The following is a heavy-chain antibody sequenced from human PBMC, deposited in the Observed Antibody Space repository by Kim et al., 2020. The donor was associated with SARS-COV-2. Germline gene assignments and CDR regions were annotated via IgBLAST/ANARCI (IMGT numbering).Heavy chain of an antibody. D-gene: IGHD3-3*01. CDR3: ARDHREWLQYTSNWYFDL. V-gene: IGHV4-59*01. J-gene: IGHJ2*01. Sequence: SETRSLTCTVSGGSISRYYWSWIRQPPGKGLEWSGYIYYIGSPNYNPSLKSRVTISVDTSKNQFSLKLSSVTAADTAVYYCARDHREWLQYTSNWYFDL. CDR1: GGSISRYY. CDR2: IYYIGSP.